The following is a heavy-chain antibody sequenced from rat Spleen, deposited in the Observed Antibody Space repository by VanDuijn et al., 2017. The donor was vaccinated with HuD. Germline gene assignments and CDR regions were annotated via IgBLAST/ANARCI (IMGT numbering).Heavy chain of an antibody. CDR3: ARERKQLPYFDY. D-gene: IGHD1-10*01. CDR2: ISYDGSST. Sequence: EVQLVESDGGLVQPGRSLKLSCAASGFTFSDYYMAWVRQAPTKGLEWVATISYDGSSTYYRDSVKGRFTISRDNAKSTLYLQMDSLRSEDTATYYCARERKQLPYFDYWGQGVMVTVSS. V-gene: IGHV5-29*01. CDR1: GFTFSDYY. J-gene: IGHJ2*01.